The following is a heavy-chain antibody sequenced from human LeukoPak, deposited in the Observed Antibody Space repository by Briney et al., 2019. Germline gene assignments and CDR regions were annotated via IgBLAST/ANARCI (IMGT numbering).Heavy chain of an antibody. D-gene: IGHD5-18*01. J-gene: IGHJ6*03. CDR1: GGSISSYY. CDR2: IYTSGST. CDR3: ARDGDSYGPTYYYYMDV. Sequence: SETPSLTCTVSGGSISSYYWSWIRQPAGKGLEWIGRIYTSGSTNYNPSLKSRVTMSVDTSKNQFSLKLSSVTAADTAVYYCARDGDSYGPTYYYYMDVWGKGTTVTVSS. V-gene: IGHV4-4*07.